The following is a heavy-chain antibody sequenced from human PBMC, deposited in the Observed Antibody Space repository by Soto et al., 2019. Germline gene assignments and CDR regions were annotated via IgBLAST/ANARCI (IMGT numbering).Heavy chain of an antibody. D-gene: IGHD1-7*01. Sequence: QVQLVESGGGVVQAGRSLRLSCAASGFTFNSYVMHWVRQAPGKGLEWVAFISFDGSIKYYADSVKGRFTISSDSSENTLYLQMNKLRADDMALYYCAKGRELYVYTHHGMDVWGQGTTVTVSS. CDR1: GFTFNSYV. CDR2: ISFDGSIK. V-gene: IGHV3-30*18. CDR3: AKGRELYVYTHHGMDV. J-gene: IGHJ6*02.